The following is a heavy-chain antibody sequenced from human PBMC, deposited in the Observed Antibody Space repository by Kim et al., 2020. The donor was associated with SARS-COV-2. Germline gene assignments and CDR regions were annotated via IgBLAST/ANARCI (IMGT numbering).Heavy chain of an antibody. CDR1: GYTFTSYD. CDR3: ARGDYYDSSGYELFDY. Sequence: ASVKVSCKASGYTFTSYDINWVRQATGQGLEWMGWMNPNSGNTGYAQKFQGRVTMTRNTSISTAYMELSSLRSEDTAVYYCARGDYYDSSGYELFDYWGQGTLVTVSS. V-gene: IGHV1-8*01. D-gene: IGHD3-22*01. CDR2: MNPNSGNT. J-gene: IGHJ4*02.